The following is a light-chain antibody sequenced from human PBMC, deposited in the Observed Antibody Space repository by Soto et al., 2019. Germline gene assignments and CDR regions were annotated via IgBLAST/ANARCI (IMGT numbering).Light chain of an antibody. V-gene: IGKV3D-15*01. Sequence: EIFMTQSPATLSVSPWERATLSWRASQSVKSKLAWYQQRPGLPPRLLFSGASTRATGIPARFSGSGSGTEFTLTISSLQSEDFAVYYCQQYSNWPQVTFGQGTRLEI. CDR1: QSVKSK. CDR3: QQYSNWPQVT. J-gene: IGKJ5*01. CDR2: GAS.